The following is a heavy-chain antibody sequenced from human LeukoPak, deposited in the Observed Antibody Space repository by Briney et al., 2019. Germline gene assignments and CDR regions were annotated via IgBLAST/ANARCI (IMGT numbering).Heavy chain of an antibody. V-gene: IGHV4-59*01. J-gene: IGHJ4*02. CDR2: IYYSGST. Sequence: SETLSLTCTVSGGSISSYYWSWIRQPPGKGLEWIGYIYYSGSTNYNPSLKSRVTISVDTSMNQFSLRLSSMTAADTAVYYCARVTGYMIEDYFDYWGQGTLVTVSS. CDR3: ARVTGYMIEDYFDY. D-gene: IGHD3-22*01. CDR1: GGSISSYY.